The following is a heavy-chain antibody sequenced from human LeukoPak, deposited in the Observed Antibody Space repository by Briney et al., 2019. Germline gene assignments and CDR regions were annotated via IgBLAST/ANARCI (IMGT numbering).Heavy chain of an antibody. J-gene: IGHJ4*02. D-gene: IGHD6-13*01. V-gene: IGHV3-48*02. CDR1: GFTFDDYA. CDR2: ISSSSGTI. CDR3: ARGGSSCFDS. Sequence: GGSLRLSCAASGFTFDDYAMHWVRQAPGKGLEWVSYISSSSGTIYYADSVKGRFTTSRDNAKNSLYLQMNNLRDEDTAVYYCARGGSSCFDSWGQGTLVTVSS.